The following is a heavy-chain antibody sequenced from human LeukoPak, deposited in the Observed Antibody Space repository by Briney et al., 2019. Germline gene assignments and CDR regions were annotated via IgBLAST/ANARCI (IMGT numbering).Heavy chain of an antibody. CDR2: IYYSGST. D-gene: IGHD3-22*01. CDR1: GGSISSSSYY. CDR3: ARCKGCGYYYAVSQDFDY. J-gene: IGHJ4*02. Sequence: PSETLSLTCTVSGGSISSSSYYWGWIRQPPGKGLEWIGSIYYSGSTYYNPSLKSRVTISVDTSKNQFSLKLSSVTAADTAVYYCARCKGCGYYYAVSQDFDYWGQGTLVTVSS. V-gene: IGHV4-39*01.